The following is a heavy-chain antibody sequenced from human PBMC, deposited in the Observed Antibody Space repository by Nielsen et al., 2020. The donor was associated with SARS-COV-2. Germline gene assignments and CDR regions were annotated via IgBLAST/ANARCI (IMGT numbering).Heavy chain of an antibody. CDR3: ARPITNNYYYYYMDV. D-gene: IGHD1-1*01. CDR1: GYTFTSYG. Sequence: VKVSCKASGYTFTSYGISWVRQAPGQGLEWMGWISAYNGNTNYAQKLQGRVTMTTDTSTSTAYMELRSLRSDDTAVYYCARPITNNYYYYYMDVWGKGTTVTVS. J-gene: IGHJ6*03. CDR2: ISAYNGNT. V-gene: IGHV1-18*04.